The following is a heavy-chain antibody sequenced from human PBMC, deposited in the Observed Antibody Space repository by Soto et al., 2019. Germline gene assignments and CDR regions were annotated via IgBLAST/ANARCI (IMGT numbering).Heavy chain of an antibody. CDR1: GFTFSSYS. Sequence: EVQLVESGGGLVKPGGSLRLSCAASGFTFSSYSMNWVRSAPGKGLEWVSYISSSSSYIYYAASVKGRFTISRDNAKNSLYLQMTSLRGEDTAVSYCARDEVGGGSKYWGKGTMLTVSS. CDR2: ISSSSSYI. CDR3: ARDEVGGGSKY. J-gene: IGHJ4*02. V-gene: IGHV3-21*01. D-gene: IGHD3-16*01.